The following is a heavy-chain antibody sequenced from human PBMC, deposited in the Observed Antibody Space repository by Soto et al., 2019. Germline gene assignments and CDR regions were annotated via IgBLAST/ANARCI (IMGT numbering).Heavy chain of an antibody. CDR2: IYPGDSDT. J-gene: IGHJ4*02. D-gene: IGHD2-15*01. Sequence: PGESLKISCKGSGYSFPNYWIAWVRQMPGKGLEWMGIIYPGDSDTSYSPSFEGQVTISADKSINTAYLQWSSLKASDTAMYYCARTSCSGGSCPFDLWGQGTLVTVSS. V-gene: IGHV5-51*01. CDR3: ARTSCSGGSCPFDL. CDR1: GYSFPNYW.